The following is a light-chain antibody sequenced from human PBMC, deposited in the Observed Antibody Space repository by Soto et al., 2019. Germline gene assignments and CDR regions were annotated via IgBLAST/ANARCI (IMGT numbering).Light chain of an antibody. J-gene: IGKJ2*01. CDR1: QSLVHSDGNTY. CDR2: KVS. V-gene: IGKV2-30*02. Sequence: DVVMTQSPLSLPVTLGQPASMSCRASQSLVHSDGNTYLSWFQQRPGQSPRRLTYKVSNRDSGVPDRFSGSGSGADFTLKIRRVEAEDVGVYYCMQGTHWPYTFGQGTKLEIK. CDR3: MQGTHWPYT.